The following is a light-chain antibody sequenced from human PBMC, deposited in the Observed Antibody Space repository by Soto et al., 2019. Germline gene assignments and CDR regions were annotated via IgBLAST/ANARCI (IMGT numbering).Light chain of an antibody. J-gene: IGKJ1*01. CDR3: QQYNNWPSWT. V-gene: IGKV3-15*01. CDR2: GAS. CDR1: QSVNTN. Sequence: EIVVTQSPATLSVSPGERATLSCRASQSVNTNFAWYQQKPGRAPRLLIYGASTRATGIPARFSGSGSGTEFTLTISSLQSEDFAVYYCQQYNNWPSWTFGQGTKVDIK.